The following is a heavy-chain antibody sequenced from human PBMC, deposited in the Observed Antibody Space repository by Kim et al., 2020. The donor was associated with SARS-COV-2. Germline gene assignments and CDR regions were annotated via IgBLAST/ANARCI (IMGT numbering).Heavy chain of an antibody. CDR3: AREQWLSHRDSYYYYGMDV. CDR1: GYTFTSYG. CDR2: ISAYNGNT. D-gene: IGHD6-19*01. J-gene: IGHJ6*02. Sequence: ASVKVSCKASGYTFTSYGISWVRQAPGQGLEWMGWISAYNGNTNYAQKLQGRVTMTTDTSTSTAYMELRSLRSDDTAVYYCAREQWLSHRDSYYYYGMDVWGQGTTVTVSS. V-gene: IGHV1-18*01.